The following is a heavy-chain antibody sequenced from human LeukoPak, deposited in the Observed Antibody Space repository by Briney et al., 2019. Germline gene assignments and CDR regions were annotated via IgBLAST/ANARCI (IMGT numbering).Heavy chain of an antibody. J-gene: IGHJ6*02. Sequence: SETLSLTCTVSGGAISSHYWSWIRQPPGKGLEWIGYIYYSGSTNYNPSLKSRVTISLDTSKNQFSLKLTSVTAADTAVYYCARNLGYGDYYYYYGMDVWGQGTTVTVSS. D-gene: IGHD4-17*01. CDR3: ARNLGYGDYYYYYGMDV. CDR1: GGAISSHY. CDR2: IYYSGST. V-gene: IGHV4-59*08.